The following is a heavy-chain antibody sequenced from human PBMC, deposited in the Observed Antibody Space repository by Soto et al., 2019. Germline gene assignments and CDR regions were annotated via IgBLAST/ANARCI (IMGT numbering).Heavy chain of an antibody. J-gene: IGHJ4*01. CDR2: INHSGRV. CDR3: STRAYDTNGYYRFGY. V-gene: IGHV4-39*07. CDR1: VASISSSSYY. Sequence: SETLSLTCTVSVASISSSSYYWGWIRQPPGKGLEWIGDINHSGRVNYSPSLKSRVTISLDTSKNQFSLTLSAVTAADTAMYYRSTRAYDTNGYYRFGYLGQGMLVTVCS. D-gene: IGHD3-22*01.